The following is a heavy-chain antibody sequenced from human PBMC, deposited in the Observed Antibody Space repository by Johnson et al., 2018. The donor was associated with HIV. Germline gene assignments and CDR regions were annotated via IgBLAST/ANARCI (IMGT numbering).Heavy chain of an antibody. V-gene: IGHV3-66*01. CDR3: AREGGIVLSPGSFDI. CDR2: IYTGGST. Sequence: VQLVESGGGLVQPGGSLRLSCAASGFTFSSYWMGWVRQAPGKGLEWVSVIYTGGSTYYADSVKGRFTISRDNSKSMLHLQMNSLRAEDTAVYYCAREGGIVLSPGSFDIWGQGTMVTVSS. D-gene: IGHD2-8*01. CDR1: GFTFSSYW. J-gene: IGHJ3*02.